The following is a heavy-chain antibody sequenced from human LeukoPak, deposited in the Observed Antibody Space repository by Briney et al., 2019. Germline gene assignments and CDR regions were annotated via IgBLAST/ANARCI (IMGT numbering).Heavy chain of an antibody. V-gene: IGHV1-69*06. CDR2: IIPIFGTP. J-gene: IGHJ5*02. Sequence: SVKVSCKASGGTFSSYAISWVRQAPGQGLEWMGGIIPIFGTPNYAQKFQGRVTITAEKSTSTTYMELSSLRSEDTAVYYCARDFRPPNAGSGNYERMFDPWGQGTLVTVSS. CDR3: ARDFRPPNAGSGNYERMFDP. CDR1: GGTFSSYA. D-gene: IGHD3-10*01.